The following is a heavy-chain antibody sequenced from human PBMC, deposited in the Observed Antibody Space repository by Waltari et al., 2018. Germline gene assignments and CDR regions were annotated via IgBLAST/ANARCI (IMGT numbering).Heavy chain of an antibody. Sequence: QVQLVQSGAEVKKPGASVKVSCKASGYTFTGYYMHWVRPAPGQGLEWMGRINPNSGGTNYAQKFQGRVTMTRDTSISTAYMELSRLRSDDTAVYYCARDSYDFWSGRNWFDPWGQGTLVTVSS. CDR2: INPNSGGT. V-gene: IGHV1-2*06. CDR1: GYTFTGYY. J-gene: IGHJ5*02. D-gene: IGHD3-3*01. CDR3: ARDSYDFWSGRNWFDP.